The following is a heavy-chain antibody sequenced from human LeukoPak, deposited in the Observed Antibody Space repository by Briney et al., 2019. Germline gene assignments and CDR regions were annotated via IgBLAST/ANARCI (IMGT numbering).Heavy chain of an antibody. D-gene: IGHD1-26*01. V-gene: IGHV5-51*01. Sequence: GESLKISCKASGYSFTNYWIGWVRQMPGEGLEWMGIIYPGASDARYSPSFQGQVTISADQSISTAYLQWSSLKASDTAMFYCARRTYYDFWYFDVWGRGTLVTVSS. J-gene: IGHJ2*01. CDR3: ARRTYYDFWYFDV. CDR1: GYSFTNYW. CDR2: IYPGASDA.